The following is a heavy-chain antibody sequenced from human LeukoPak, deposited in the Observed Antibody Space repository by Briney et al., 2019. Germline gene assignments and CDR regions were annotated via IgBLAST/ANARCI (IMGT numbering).Heavy chain of an antibody. CDR1: GSTFSSYW. Sequence: PGGSLRLSCAASGSTFSSYWMHWVRQAPGKGLVWVSRINSDGSSTSYADSVKGRFTIPRDNAKNTLYLQMNSLRAEDTAVYYCARENYDYVWGSSLKDYWGQGTLVTVSS. V-gene: IGHV3-74*01. CDR2: INSDGSST. D-gene: IGHD3-16*01. CDR3: ARENYDYVWGSSLKDY. J-gene: IGHJ4*02.